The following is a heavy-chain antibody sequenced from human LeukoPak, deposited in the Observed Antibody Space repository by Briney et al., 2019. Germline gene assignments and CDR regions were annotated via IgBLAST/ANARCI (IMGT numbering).Heavy chain of an antibody. CDR3: ARGRLLDY. CDR1: GGSFSGYY. CDR2: INHSGST. J-gene: IGHJ4*02. Sequence: SETLSLTCAVYGGSFSGYYWSWIRQPPGKGLEWIGEINHSGSTNYNPSLKSRVTISVDRSKNQFSLKLSSVTAADTAVYYCARGRLLDYWGQGTLVTVSS. V-gene: IGHV4-34*01.